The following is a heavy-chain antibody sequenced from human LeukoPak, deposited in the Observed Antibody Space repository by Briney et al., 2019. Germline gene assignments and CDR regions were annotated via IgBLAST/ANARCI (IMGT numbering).Heavy chain of an antibody. CDR3: ARGGGNYQGVDNWFDP. V-gene: IGHV3-23*01. J-gene: IGHJ5*02. Sequence: GGSLRLSCAASGFTFSNYAMSWVRQAPGKGLEWVSVISGSGGSTYYADSVKGRFTISRDNSKNTLYLQMNSLRAEDTAVYYCARGGGNYQGVDNWFDPWGQGTLVTVSS. CDR2: ISGSGGST. CDR1: GFTFSNYA. D-gene: IGHD3-3*01.